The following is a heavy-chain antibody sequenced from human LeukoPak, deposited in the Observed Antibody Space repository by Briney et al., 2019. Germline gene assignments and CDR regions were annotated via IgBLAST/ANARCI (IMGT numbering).Heavy chain of an antibody. CDR1: GYTFTSYD. Sequence: ASVKVSCKASGYTFTSYDINWVRQATGQGLEWMGWMNPNSGNTGYAQKFQGRVTITRNTSISTAYMELSSLRSEDTAVYYCARGARYCSSTSCYRGWFDPWGQGTLVTVSS. CDR2: MNPNSGNT. CDR3: ARGARYCSSTSCYRGWFDP. J-gene: IGHJ5*02. V-gene: IGHV1-8*03. D-gene: IGHD2-2*01.